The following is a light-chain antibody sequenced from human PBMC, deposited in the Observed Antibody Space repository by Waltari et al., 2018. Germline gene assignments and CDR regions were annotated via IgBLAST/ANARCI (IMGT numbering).Light chain of an antibody. CDR3: QQYNNWPPAIT. J-gene: IGKJ5*01. CDR2: GAS. CDR1: QSVSSN. V-gene: IGKV3-15*01. Sequence: EIVMTQSPATLSVSPGARATLSCRASQSVSSNLAWYQQNPGQAPRLLIYGASTRATGIPARFSGSGSGTEFTLTISSLQSEDFAVYYCQQYNNWPPAITFGQGTRLEIK.